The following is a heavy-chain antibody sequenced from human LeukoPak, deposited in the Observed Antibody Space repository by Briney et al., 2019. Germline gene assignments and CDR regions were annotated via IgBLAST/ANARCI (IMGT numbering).Heavy chain of an antibody. D-gene: IGHD6-6*01. Sequence: TSETLSLTCTVSGGSISSSSYYWGWIRQPPGKGLEWIGSIYYSGSTYYNPSLKSRVTISVDTSKNQFSLKLSSVTAADTAVYYCASHGRARPVPDYWGQGTLVTVSS. J-gene: IGHJ4*02. CDR3: ASHGRARPVPDY. CDR2: IYYSGST. CDR1: GGSISSSSYY. V-gene: IGHV4-39*01.